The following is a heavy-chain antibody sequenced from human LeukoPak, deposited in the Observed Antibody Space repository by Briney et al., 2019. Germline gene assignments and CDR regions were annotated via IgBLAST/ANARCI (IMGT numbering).Heavy chain of an antibody. CDR1: VYTFTNYG. D-gene: IGHD2-15*01. CDR3: ARGPYCSGGTCYSQYFDY. CDR2: ISAYNGNT. V-gene: IGHV1-18*01. J-gene: IGHJ4*02. Sequence: ASVTVSFKASVYTFTNYGISWVRQAPGQGLEWMGWISAYNGNTNYAQKLQGRVTMTTDTSTSTAYMELRSLRSDDTAVYYCARGPYCSGGTCYSQYFDYWGQGTLVTVPS.